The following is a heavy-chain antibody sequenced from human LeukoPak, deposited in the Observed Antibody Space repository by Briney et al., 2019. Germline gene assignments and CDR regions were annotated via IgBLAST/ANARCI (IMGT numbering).Heavy chain of an antibody. D-gene: IGHD1-14*01. V-gene: IGHV4-39*07. CDR1: GGSISSSSYY. Sequence: SETLSLTCTVSGGSISSSSYYWGWIRQPPGKGLEWIGSIYYSGSTYYNPSLKSRVTISVDTSKNQFSLKLSSVTAADTAVYYCARHRPQIAGDFDYWGQGTLVTVSS. CDR3: ARHRPQIAGDFDY. CDR2: IYYSGST. J-gene: IGHJ4*02.